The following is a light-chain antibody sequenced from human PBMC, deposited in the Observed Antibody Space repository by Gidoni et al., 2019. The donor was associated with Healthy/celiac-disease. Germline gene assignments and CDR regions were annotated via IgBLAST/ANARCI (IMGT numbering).Light chain of an antibody. CDR2: GAS. Sequence: EIVLTQSPGTLSLSPGERATLSCRASQSVSSSYLAWYQRKPGQAPRRLIYGASSRATGIPDRFSGSGSGTDFTLTISRLEPEDFAVYYCQQYGSSPFTFGPGTKVDIK. CDR1: QSVSSSY. V-gene: IGKV3-20*01. J-gene: IGKJ3*01. CDR3: QQYGSSPFT.